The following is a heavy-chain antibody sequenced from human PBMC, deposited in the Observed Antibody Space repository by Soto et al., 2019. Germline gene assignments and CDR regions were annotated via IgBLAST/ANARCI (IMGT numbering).Heavy chain of an antibody. CDR3: AKYDYYDSSGYYYVPPAGGMDV. CDR1: GFTFSSYS. V-gene: IGHV3-23*01. Sequence: GGSLRLSCAASGFTFSSYSMSWVRQAPGKGLEWVSAISGSGGSTYYADSVKGRFTTSSDISKNTLYLQMNSLRAEETAVYYCAKYDYYDSSGYYYVPPAGGMDVWGQGTTVTVSS. D-gene: IGHD3-22*01. J-gene: IGHJ6*02. CDR2: ISGSGGST.